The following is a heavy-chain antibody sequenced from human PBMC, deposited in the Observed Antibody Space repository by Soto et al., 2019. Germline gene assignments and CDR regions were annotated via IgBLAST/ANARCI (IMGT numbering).Heavy chain of an antibody. D-gene: IGHD1-7*01. Sequence: SETLSLTCSFSGGSISSINWCSCFRHPPWKGLEWIGEIYHSGSTNYNPSLKSRVTISVDKSKNQFSLKLSSVTAADTAVYYCARERTGTTNNFYFDYWGQGTLVTVSS. V-gene: IGHV4-4*02. CDR2: IYHSGST. CDR1: GGSISSINW. J-gene: IGHJ4*02. CDR3: ARERTGTTNNFYFDY.